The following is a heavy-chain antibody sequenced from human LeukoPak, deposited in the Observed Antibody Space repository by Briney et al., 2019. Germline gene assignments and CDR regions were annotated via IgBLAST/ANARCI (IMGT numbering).Heavy chain of an antibody. CDR2: ISYDGSNK. J-gene: IGHJ4*02. CDR3: ARDNIKDY. CDR1: GFTFSTYT. Sequence: PGRSLRLSCAASGFTFSTYTLHWVRQAPGKGLEWVAVISYDGSNKYYADSVKGRFTNSRDNSKNTLYLQINSLRAEDTAVHYCARDNIKDYWGQGTLVTVSS. V-gene: IGHV3-30-3*01. D-gene: IGHD1-14*01.